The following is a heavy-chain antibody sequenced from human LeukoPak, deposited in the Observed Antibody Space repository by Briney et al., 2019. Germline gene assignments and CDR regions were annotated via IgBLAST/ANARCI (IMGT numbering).Heavy chain of an antibody. J-gene: IGHJ6*03. Sequence: PSETLSLTCTVSGGSISSSSYYWGWIRQPPGKGLEWIGSIHYSGSTNYNPSLKSRVTISVDTSKNQFSLKLSSVTAADTAVYYCARLAGYSYGYLYYYYYMDVWGKGTTVTVSS. CDR2: IHYSGST. CDR1: GGSISSSSYY. V-gene: IGHV4-39*07. D-gene: IGHD5-18*01. CDR3: ARLAGYSYGYLYYYYYMDV.